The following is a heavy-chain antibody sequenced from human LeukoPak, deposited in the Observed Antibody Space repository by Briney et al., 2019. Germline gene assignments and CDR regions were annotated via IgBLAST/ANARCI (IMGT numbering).Heavy chain of an antibody. V-gene: IGHV3-23*01. CDR1: GFTFSSYA. Sequence: GGSLRLSCAASGFTFSSYAMSWVRQAPGKGLEWVSAISGSGGSTYYADSVKGRFTISRDNSKNTLYLQMNSLRAEDTAVYYCGKCREQWLVCFLDYWGQGTLVTVSS. CDR2: ISGSGGST. CDR3: GKCREQWLVCFLDY. D-gene: IGHD6-19*01. J-gene: IGHJ4*02.